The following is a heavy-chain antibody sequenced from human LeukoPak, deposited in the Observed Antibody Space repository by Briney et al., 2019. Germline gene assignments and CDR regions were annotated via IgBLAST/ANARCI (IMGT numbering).Heavy chain of an antibody. CDR1: GGSISSYY. Sequence: SETLSLTCTVSGGSISSYYWSWIRQPPGKGLEWIGYIYYSGSTNYNPSLKSRVTISVDTSKNQFSLKLSSVTAADTAVYYCARGNKDYYYGSGSYRFDYWAREPWSPSPQ. J-gene: IGHJ4*02. V-gene: IGHV4-59*01. CDR2: IYYSGST. D-gene: IGHD3-10*01. CDR3: ARGNKDYYYGSGSYRFDY.